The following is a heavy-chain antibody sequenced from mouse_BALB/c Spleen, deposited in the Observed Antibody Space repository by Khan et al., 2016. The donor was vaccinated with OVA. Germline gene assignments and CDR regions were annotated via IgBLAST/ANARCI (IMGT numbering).Heavy chain of an antibody. J-gene: IGHJ4*01. CDR3: AKGVWSYYFALDY. D-gene: IGHD2-10*02. CDR1: GFSLTDYG. CDR2: IWGGGST. Sequence: VKLEESGPGLVAPSQSLSITCTVSGFSLTDYGVSWIRQPPGKGLEWLGVIWGGGSTYYNSALKSRLSISKDNSKSQVFLKMNSLQTDDTAMYYCAKGVWSYYFALDYWGQGTSVTVSS. V-gene: IGHV2-6-5*01.